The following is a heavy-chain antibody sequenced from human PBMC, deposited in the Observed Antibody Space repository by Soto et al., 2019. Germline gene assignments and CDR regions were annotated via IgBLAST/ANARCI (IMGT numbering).Heavy chain of an antibody. Sequence: SEPLSLTCTVSAASFSKYYWTWIRQPPGKGLEWIGYIYFNGNTKYNPSLEGRLTISIDTSKKEFSLKLTSVTAADAAVYYCASVTFGGIVLAHWGQGTLVTVSS. V-gene: IGHV4-59*01. D-gene: IGHD3-16*01. CDR1: AASFSKYY. CDR2: IYFNGNT. J-gene: IGHJ4*02. CDR3: ASVTFGGIVLAH.